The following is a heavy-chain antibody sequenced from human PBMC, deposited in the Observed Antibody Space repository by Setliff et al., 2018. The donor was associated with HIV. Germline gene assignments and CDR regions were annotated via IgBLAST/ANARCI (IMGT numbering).Heavy chain of an antibody. Sequence: ASVKVSCKASGYTFTSYDINWVRQATGQGLEWMGWMNPNSGNTGYAQKFQGRVTMTRNTSIGTAYMELSSLRSEDTAVYYCARGSSYSSSWYVFRPQALNDAFDIWAQGTMVTVSS. CDR1: GYTFTSYD. CDR3: ARGSSYSSSWYVFRPQALNDAFDI. V-gene: IGHV1-8*02. CDR2: MNPNSGNT. D-gene: IGHD6-13*01. J-gene: IGHJ3*02.